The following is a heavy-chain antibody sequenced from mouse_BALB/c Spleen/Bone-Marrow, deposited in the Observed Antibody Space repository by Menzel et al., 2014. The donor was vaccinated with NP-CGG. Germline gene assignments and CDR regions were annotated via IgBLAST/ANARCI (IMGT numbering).Heavy chain of an antibody. CDR3: ARSGTRGNYAMDY. CDR2: INTYNGGT. V-gene: IGHV1-18*01. Sequence: EVQLQQSGPEMVKPGSSMKISCKASGYSLTGYTMNWVKQSHGKNLEWIGLINTYNGGTNYNQKFKGKATLTVDKSSSTAYMELLSLTSEDSAVYYCARSGTRGNYAMDYWGQGTSVTFSS. D-gene: IGHD4-1*01. CDR1: GYSLTGYT. J-gene: IGHJ4*01.